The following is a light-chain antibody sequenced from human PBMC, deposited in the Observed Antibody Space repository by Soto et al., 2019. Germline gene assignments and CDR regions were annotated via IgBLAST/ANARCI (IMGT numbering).Light chain of an antibody. CDR3: QQLNSYPIT. Sequence: IQMTQSPSSLSASVGDRVTITCQASQSISSYLNWYQQKPGKAPKLLIYAESTLQSGVPSRFSGSGSGTDFTLTISSLQPEDFATYYCQQLNSYPITFGQGTRLEIK. J-gene: IGKJ5*01. V-gene: IGKV1-39*01. CDR1: QSISSY. CDR2: AES.